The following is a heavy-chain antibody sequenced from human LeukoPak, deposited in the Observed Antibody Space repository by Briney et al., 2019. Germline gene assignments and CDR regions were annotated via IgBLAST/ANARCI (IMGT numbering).Heavy chain of an antibody. Sequence: ASVKVSCKASGYTFTGYYMHWLRQALGQGLEWMGWMNPNSGNTGYAQKFQGRVTMTRNTSISTAYMELSSLRSEDTAVYYCARGPRYYDFWSGYLNWFDPWGQGTLVTVSS. D-gene: IGHD3-3*01. V-gene: IGHV1-8*02. CDR3: ARGPRYYDFWSGYLNWFDP. CDR2: MNPNSGNT. J-gene: IGHJ5*02. CDR1: GYTFTGYY.